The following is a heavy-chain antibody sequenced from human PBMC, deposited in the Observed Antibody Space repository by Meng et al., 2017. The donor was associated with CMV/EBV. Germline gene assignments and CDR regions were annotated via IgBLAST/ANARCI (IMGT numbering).Heavy chain of an antibody. J-gene: IGHJ4*02. CDR2: IKQDGSEK. D-gene: IGHD5-12*01. CDR1: GFTFSSYW. CDR3: ASLSIVATNFDY. Sequence: SCDASGFTFSSYWMRWVRQAPGKGLEWVANIKQDGSEKYYVDSVKGRFTISRDNAKNSLYLQMNSLRAEDTAVYYCASLSIVATNFDYWGQGTLVTVSS. V-gene: IGHV3-7*01.